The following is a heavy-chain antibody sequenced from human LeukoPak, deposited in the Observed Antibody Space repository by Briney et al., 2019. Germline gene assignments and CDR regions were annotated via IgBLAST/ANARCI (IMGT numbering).Heavy chain of an antibody. Sequence: SGGSLRLSCAASGFAFDIYWMTWVRQAPGKGLEWVGNIKKDGSVKQYADAVRGRFTVSRDNSKTSLYLQMSSLRADDTAVYYCVSLRVSTVRDSFDLWGQGTMVTVSS. CDR3: VSLRVSTVRDSFDL. J-gene: IGHJ3*01. D-gene: IGHD3-10*01. V-gene: IGHV3-7*01. CDR1: GFAFDIYW. CDR2: IKKDGSVK.